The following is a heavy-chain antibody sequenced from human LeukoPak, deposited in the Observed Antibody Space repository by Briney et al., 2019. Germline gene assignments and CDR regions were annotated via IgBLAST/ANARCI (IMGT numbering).Heavy chain of an antibody. J-gene: IGHJ3*01. D-gene: IGHD3-10*01. CDR1: GLTFYDQA. CDR2: SGNDGST. V-gene: IGHV3-43*02. Sequence: GGSLRLSCAASGLTFYDQAMHWVRQAPGTGLEWVSLSGNDGSTYYADSLRGRFTISRDISKNSLYLEMSSLRTEDTALYHCASQTKYYSGSAGSHWGAFDLWGQGTMVTVSS. CDR3: ASQTKYYSGSAGSHWGAFDL.